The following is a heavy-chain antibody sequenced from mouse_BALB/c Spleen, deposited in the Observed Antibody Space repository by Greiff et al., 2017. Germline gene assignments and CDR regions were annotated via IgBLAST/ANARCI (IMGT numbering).Heavy chain of an antibody. D-gene: IGHD2-1*01. J-gene: IGHJ2*01. CDR3: ARSYGNYLFDY. CDR1: GYTFTDYA. V-gene: IGHV1S137*01. Sequence: QVQLQQSGAELVRPGVSVKISCKGSGYTFTDYAMHWVKQSHAKSLEWIGVISTYYGDASYNQKFKGKATMTVDKSSSTAYMELARLTSEDSAIYYCARSYGNYLFDYWGQGTTLTVSS. CDR2: ISTYYGDA.